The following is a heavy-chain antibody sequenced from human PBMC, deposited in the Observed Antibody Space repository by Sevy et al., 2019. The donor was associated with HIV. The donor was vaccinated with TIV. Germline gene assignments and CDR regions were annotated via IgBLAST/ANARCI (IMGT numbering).Heavy chain of an antibody. CDR2: IYSGDSDT. Sequence: GESLKISCKGSGYSFTSYWIGWVRQMPGKGLEWMGIIYSGDSDTRYSPPFQGQVTISADKSIGTAYLQWSRLKASDTAMYYCAGLPEIAAAGLYFDYWGQGTLVTVSS. J-gene: IGHJ4*02. CDR3: AGLPEIAAAGLYFDY. D-gene: IGHD6-13*01. CDR1: GYSFTSYW. V-gene: IGHV5-51*01.